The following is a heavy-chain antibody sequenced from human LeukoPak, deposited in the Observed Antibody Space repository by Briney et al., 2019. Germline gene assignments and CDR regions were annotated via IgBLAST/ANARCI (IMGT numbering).Heavy chain of an antibody. CDR2: INPNSGGT. D-gene: IGHD5-24*01. CDR1: GYTFTGYY. V-gene: IGHV1-2*02. J-gene: IGHJ4*02. Sequence: ASVKVSCKASGYTFTGYYMHWVRQAPGQGLEWMGWINPNSGGTNYAQKFQGRVTMTRDMSTSTVYMELSSLTSEDTAVYYCARDLRFGRDGYNWGEVDYWGQGTLVTVSS. CDR3: ARDLRFGRDGYNWGEVDY.